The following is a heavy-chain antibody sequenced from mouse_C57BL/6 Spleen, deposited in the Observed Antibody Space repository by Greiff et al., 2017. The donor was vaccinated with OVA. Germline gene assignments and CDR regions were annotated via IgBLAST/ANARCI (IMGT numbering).Heavy chain of an antibody. CDR1: GFSLTSYG. D-gene: IGHD3-1*01. V-gene: IGHV2-5*01. J-gene: IGHJ4*01. Sequence: VQLQESGPGLVQPSQSLSITCTVSGFSLTSYGVRWVRQSPGKGLEWLGVIWRGGSTDYNEAFMSRLSITNDNSKSQVFFKMNSLQADDTAIYYCAKKNSGDAMDYWGQGTSVTVSS. CDR2: IWRGGST. CDR3: AKKNSGDAMDY.